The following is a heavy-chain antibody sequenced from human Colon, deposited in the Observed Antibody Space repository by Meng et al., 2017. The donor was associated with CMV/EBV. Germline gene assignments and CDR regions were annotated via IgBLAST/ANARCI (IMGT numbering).Heavy chain of an antibody. V-gene: IGHV4-39*07. CDR2: VYYSGST. CDR3: ARDRHSEVVIALQGTFDI. D-gene: IGHD2-21*01. J-gene: IGHJ3*02. Sequence: SETLSLTCNVSGGSISSTSYYWAWIRQSPGKGLEWIGSVYYSGSTYPNPSLSSRLSISVDRSKNQFFLRLSSVTAADTAVYYCARDRHSEVVIALQGTFDIWGQGTRVTVSS. CDR1: GGSISSTSYY.